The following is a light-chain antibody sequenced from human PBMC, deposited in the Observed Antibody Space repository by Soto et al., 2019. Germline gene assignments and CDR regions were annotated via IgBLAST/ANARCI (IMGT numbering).Light chain of an antibody. CDR1: QDISNH. V-gene: IGKV1-33*01. CDR2: DAS. Sequence: DIQMTQSPSSLSASVGDRVTITCQAIQDISNHLNWYQQKPGKAPELLMFDASNLEPGVPSRFSGRGSDTDFTLTISSLQPEDVATYFCQQYDNFPPITFGQGTRLEIK. CDR3: QQYDNFPPIT. J-gene: IGKJ5*01.